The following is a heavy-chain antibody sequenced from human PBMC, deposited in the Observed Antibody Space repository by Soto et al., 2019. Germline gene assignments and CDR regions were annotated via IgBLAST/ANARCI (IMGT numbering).Heavy chain of an antibody. CDR1: GYAFINYD. J-gene: IGHJ5*02. CDR2: LNPYSGYT. D-gene: IGHD4-17*01. CDR3: ARTAYAANPSAYNWFDP. V-gene: IGHV1-8*01. Sequence: QVQLVQSGAEVKRPGASVKVSCKASGYAFINYDINCVRQAPGQGLEWIGWLNPYSGYTGYAQKFRGRVTLTRNPAISTAYMELSSLRSDDTAVYYCARTAYAANPSAYNWFDPWGQGTLVTVSS.